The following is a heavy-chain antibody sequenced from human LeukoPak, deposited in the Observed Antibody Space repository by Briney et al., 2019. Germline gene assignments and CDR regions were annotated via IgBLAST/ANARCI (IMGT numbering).Heavy chain of an antibody. CDR3: ARGGDLRLGELSLSNWFDP. D-gene: IGHD3-16*02. Sequence: ASVKVSCKASGYTFTSYDINGVGQATGQGLEWMGWENPNSGNTGYAQKLQGRVTMTRNTSISTAYMEPSSLRSEDTAVYYCARGGDLRLGELSLSNWFDPWGQGTLVTVSS. CDR1: GYTFTSYD. V-gene: IGHV1-8*01. CDR2: ENPNSGNT. J-gene: IGHJ5*02.